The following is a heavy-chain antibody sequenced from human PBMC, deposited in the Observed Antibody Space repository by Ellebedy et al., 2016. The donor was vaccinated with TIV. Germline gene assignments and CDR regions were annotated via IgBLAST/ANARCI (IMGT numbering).Heavy chain of an antibody. CDR1: GFTFSSCA. Sequence: GESLKISCAASGFTFSSCAMHWVRQAPGKGLEWVAVISSDGSSEYYADSVKGRFTISRDNSKNTLYLQMNSLRVEDTAVYYCARGGRRWGQGTLVTVSS. CDR3: ARGGRR. CDR2: ISSDGSSE. V-gene: IGHV3-30-3*01. J-gene: IGHJ4*02. D-gene: IGHD3-10*01.